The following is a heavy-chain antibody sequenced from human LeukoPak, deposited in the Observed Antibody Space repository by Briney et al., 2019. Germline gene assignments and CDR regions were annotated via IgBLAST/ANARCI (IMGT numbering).Heavy chain of an antibody. CDR2: VNRDGSET. CDR3: ARNNGMDV. Sequence: GGSLRLSCAASGFALSSHWMTWVRQVPGRGPEWVANVNRDGSETYYLDSVKGRFTISKDNAKNSLYLQMNSLRAEDTALYHCARNNGMDVWGQGTTVIVSS. V-gene: IGHV3-7*03. CDR1: GFALSSHW. J-gene: IGHJ6*02.